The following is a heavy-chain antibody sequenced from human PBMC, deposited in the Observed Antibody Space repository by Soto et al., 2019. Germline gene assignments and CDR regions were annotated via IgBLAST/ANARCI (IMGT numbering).Heavy chain of an antibody. CDR2: IYPGDSDT. J-gene: IGHJ5*02. CDR3: ARLISYGDSATSKYNWFDP. CDR1: GYSFTSYW. Sequence: LKTSCKGSGYSFTSYWIGWVRQMPGKGMEWMGIIYPGDSDTRYSPSFQGQVTISADKSISTAYLQWSSLKASDTAMYYCARLISYGDSATSKYNWFDPWGQGTLVTVSS. D-gene: IGHD4-17*01. V-gene: IGHV5-51*01.